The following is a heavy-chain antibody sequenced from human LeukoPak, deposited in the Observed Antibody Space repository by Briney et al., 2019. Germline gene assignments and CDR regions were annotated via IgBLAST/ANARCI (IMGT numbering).Heavy chain of an antibody. J-gene: IGHJ3*02. V-gene: IGHV3-23*01. CDR3: ARDIGGNAFDI. Sequence: GGSLRLSCAASGFTFSSFGMSWVRQAPGKGLEWVSAISSTGGTAYYADSVKGRFTISRDNSKNTLYLQMNSLRAEDTAVYYCARDIGGNAFDIWGQGTMVTVSS. CDR2: ISSTGGTA. CDR1: GFTFSSFG. D-gene: IGHD3-16*02.